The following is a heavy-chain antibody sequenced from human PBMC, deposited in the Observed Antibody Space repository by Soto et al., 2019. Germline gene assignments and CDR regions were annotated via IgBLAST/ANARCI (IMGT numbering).Heavy chain of an antibody. CDR3: AKEGVVGYCSSTSCYFMDV. V-gene: IGHV3-9*01. D-gene: IGHD2-2*01. J-gene: IGHJ6*03. CDR2: ISWNSGSI. Sequence: EVQLVESGGGLVQPGRSLRLSCAASGFTFDDYAMHWVRQAPGKGLEWVSGISWNSGSIGYADSVQGRFTISRDNAKNSLYLQMNRLRAEDTALYYCAKEGVVGYCSSTSCYFMDVWGKGTTVTVSS. CDR1: GFTFDDYA.